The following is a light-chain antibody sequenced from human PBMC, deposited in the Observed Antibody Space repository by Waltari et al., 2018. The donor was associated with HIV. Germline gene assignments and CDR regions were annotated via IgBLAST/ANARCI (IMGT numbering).Light chain of an antibody. CDR1: ISDVGIYDY. CDR2: EVN. Sequence: SALTQPPSASGSPGQSVTISCTGTISDVGIYDYVSWYQLHPGQAPNLIIFEVNKRPSGVPDRFFGSKSGSAASLTVSGLQAEDEADYYCCSYAGGNNFVFGTGTKVTVL. J-gene: IGLJ1*01. V-gene: IGLV2-8*01. CDR3: CSYAGGNNFV.